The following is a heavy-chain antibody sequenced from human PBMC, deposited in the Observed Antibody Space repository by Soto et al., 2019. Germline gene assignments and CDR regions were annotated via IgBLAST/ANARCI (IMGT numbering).Heavy chain of an antibody. D-gene: IGHD5-12*01. Sequence: PSETLSLTCTVSGGSISSYYWSWIRQPLGKGLEWIGYIYYTGSTNYNPSLKSRVTISVDTSKNQFSLKLSSVTAADTAVYYSATAGYNTHYWRHAPLVTVSP. CDR1: GGSISSYY. CDR2: IYYTGST. J-gene: IGHJ4*01. V-gene: IGHV4-59*01. CDR3: ATAGYNTHY.